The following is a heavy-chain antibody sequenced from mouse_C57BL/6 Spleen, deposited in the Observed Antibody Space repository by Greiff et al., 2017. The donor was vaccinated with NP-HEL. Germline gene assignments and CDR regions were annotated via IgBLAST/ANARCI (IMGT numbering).Heavy chain of an antibody. CDR3: ARNWDWAMDY. J-gene: IGHJ4*01. V-gene: IGHV5-16*01. CDR2: INYDGSST. D-gene: IGHD4-1*01. Sequence: EVQLVESEGGLVQPGSSMKLSCTASGFTFSDYYMAWVRQVPEKGLEWVANINYDGSSTYYLDSLKSRFTISRENAKNILYLQMSSLKSEDTATYYCARNWDWAMDYWGQGTSVTVSS. CDR1: GFTFSDYY.